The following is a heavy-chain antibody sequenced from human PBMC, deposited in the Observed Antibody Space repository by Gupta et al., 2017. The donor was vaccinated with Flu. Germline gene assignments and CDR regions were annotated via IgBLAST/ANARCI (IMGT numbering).Heavy chain of an antibody. J-gene: IGHJ6*03. V-gene: IGHV3-30*18. Sequence: GKGLEWVAVISYDGSNKYYADSVEGRFTISRDNSKNTLYLQMNSLRAEDTAVYYCAKAAGAIPLNYYYYMDVWGKGTTVTVSS. CDR2: ISYDGSNK. D-gene: IGHD1-26*01. CDR3: AKAAGAIPLNYYYYMDV.